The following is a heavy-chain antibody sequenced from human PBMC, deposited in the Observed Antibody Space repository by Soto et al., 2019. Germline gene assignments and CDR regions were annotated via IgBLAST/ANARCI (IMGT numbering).Heavy chain of an antibody. CDR2: IYYSGST. V-gene: IGHV4-30-4*01. CDR1: GGPISSGDYY. J-gene: IGHJ6*02. D-gene: IGHD3-16*01. Sequence: QVQLQESGPGLVKPSQTLSLTCTVSGGPISSGDYYWSWIRQPPGKGLEWIGYIYYSGSTYYNPSLKSRVTISVDTSKNQFSLKLSSVTAADTAVYYCARDRGIGNYYYYGMDVWGQGTTVTVSS. CDR3: ARDRGIGNYYYYGMDV.